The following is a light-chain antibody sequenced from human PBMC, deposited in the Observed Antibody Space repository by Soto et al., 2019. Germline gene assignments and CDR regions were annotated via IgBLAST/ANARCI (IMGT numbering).Light chain of an antibody. CDR1: SSNIGAGYD. CDR2: GNS. Sequence: QSVLTQPPSVSGAPGQRVTISCTGSSSNIGAGYDVHWYQQLPGTAPKLLIYGNSNRPSGVPDRFSGSKSGTSASLAITGLQAEDEADYYCQSYDSSLSGSWVFGTGTKVTV. V-gene: IGLV1-40*01. CDR3: QSYDSSLSGSWV. J-gene: IGLJ1*01.